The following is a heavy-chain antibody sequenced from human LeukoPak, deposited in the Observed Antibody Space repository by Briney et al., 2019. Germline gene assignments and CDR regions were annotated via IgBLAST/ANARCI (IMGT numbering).Heavy chain of an antibody. D-gene: IGHD3-9*01. Sequence: GGSLRHSCAASGFTFSSYGMHWVRQAPGKGLEWVAVISYDGSNKYYADSVKGRFTISRDNSKNTLYLQMNSLRAEDTAVYYCAKGNRVSYYDILTGYWVGAFDIWGQGTIVTVSS. CDR2: ISYDGSNK. J-gene: IGHJ3*02. CDR3: AKGNRVSYYDILTGYWVGAFDI. V-gene: IGHV3-30*18. CDR1: GFTFSSYG.